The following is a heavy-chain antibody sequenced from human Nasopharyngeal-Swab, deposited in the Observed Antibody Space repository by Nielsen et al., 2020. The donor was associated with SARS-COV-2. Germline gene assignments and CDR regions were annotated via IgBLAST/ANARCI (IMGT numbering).Heavy chain of an antibody. Sequence: WIRQPPGKGLEWIGYIYYSGSTNYNPSLRSRVTISVDTSKNQFSLKQSSVTAADTAVYYCARDMGESSGWPDPFDYWGQGTLVTVSS. CDR2: IYYSGST. D-gene: IGHD6-19*01. J-gene: IGHJ4*02. CDR3: ARDMGESSGWPDPFDY. V-gene: IGHV4-59*01.